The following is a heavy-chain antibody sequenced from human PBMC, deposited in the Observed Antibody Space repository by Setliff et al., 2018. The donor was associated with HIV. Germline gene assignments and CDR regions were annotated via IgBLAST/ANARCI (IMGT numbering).Heavy chain of an antibody. J-gene: IGHJ4*02. CDR1: GGSFSGYY. V-gene: IGHV4-34*01. Sequence: SETLSLTCAVYGGSFSGYYWSWIRQPPGKGLEWIGEINHSGSTNYNPSLKSRVTISVDTSKNQFSLNLSSVTAADTAVYYCATDHVTMAGTRFDFWGQGTLVTVSS. CDR3: ATDHVTMAGTRFDF. CDR2: INHSGST. D-gene: IGHD1-1*01.